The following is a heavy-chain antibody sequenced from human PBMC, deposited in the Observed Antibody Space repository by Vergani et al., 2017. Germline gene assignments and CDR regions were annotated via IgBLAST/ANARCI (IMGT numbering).Heavy chain of an antibody. Sequence: QVQLQESGPGLVKPSETLSLTCTVSGGSISSYYWSWIRQPPGKGLEWIGYIYYSGSTNYNPSLKSRVTISVDTSKNQFSLKLSSVTAADTAVYYCAREVIAAAAPHFDYWGQGTLVTVSS. CDR2: IYYSGST. V-gene: IGHV4-59*01. CDR1: GGSISSYY. D-gene: IGHD6-13*01. CDR3: AREVIAAAAPHFDY. J-gene: IGHJ4*02.